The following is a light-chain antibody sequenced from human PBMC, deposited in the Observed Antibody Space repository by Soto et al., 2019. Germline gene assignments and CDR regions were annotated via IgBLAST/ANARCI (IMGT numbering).Light chain of an antibody. J-gene: IGKJ1*01. V-gene: IGKV1-5*01. Sequence: DIQMTKSPSTLSPSVGDRVTITCRASRSISDLLAWYQQKPGKPAKLLIFDASSLKRGVPSRFSGSGSGTEFTLTLSGLQPDDVATYYCLQYSSHSWTFGQGTKVEIK. CDR2: DAS. CDR1: RSISDL. CDR3: LQYSSHSWT.